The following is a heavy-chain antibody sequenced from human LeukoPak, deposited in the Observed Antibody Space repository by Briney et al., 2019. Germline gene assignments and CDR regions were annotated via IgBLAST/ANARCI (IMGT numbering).Heavy chain of an antibody. CDR1: GFTFTSHE. CDR2: ITSISTT. V-gene: IGHV3-48*03. J-gene: IGHJ3*02. Sequence: GGSLRLSCAASGFTFTSHEMNWGRQAPGKGLEWVSYITSISTTYYADSVKGRLTISRDNAKNSLYLQMNSVRAEDTATYYCARGGYCGSTRCYVFNAFDIWGQGTMVTVSS. CDR3: ARGGYCGSTRCYVFNAFDI. D-gene: IGHD2-2*01.